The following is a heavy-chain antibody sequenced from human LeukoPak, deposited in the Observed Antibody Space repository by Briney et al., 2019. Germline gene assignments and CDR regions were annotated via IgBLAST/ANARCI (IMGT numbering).Heavy chain of an antibody. CDR3: ARDLSGGGLDY. CDR1: GLTFSVSV. J-gene: IGHJ4*02. D-gene: IGHD3-10*01. CDR2: ISSNGGST. V-gene: IGHV3-64*01. Sequence: GGSLGLSCAASGLTFSVSVMHWVRQAPGKGLEYVSVISSNGGSTSYANSVKGRFTISRDNSKNTLYLQMGSLRAEDMAVYYCARDLSGGGLDYWGQGTLVTVSS.